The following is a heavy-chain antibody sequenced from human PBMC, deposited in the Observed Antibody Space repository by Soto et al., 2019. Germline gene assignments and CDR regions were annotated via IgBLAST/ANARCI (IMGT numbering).Heavy chain of an antibody. V-gene: IGHV1-18*01. Sequence: QVQLVQSRAEVKKPGASVKVSCKASGYTFTSYGISWVRQAPGQGLEWMGWISAYNGNTNYAQKLQGRVTMTTDTSTSTGYMELRSLRADDTSVYYCARHSCYDHNWFDPWGQGTLVTVSS. J-gene: IGHJ5*02. CDR1: GYTFTSYG. CDR3: ARHSCYDHNWFDP. D-gene: IGHD5-12*01. CDR2: ISAYNGNT.